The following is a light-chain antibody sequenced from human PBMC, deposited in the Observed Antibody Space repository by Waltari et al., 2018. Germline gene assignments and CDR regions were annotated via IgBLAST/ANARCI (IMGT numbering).Light chain of an antibody. CDR1: QSVSSN. CDR2: DAS. J-gene: IGKJ5*01. CDR3: QQYNRWPPIT. V-gene: IGKV3-15*01. Sequence: VMPQSPATLSVSPGETATLSCRASQSVSSNVAWYQKKPGQAPRLLIYDASTRATSIPAKFRGSGSGTEFTLTISSLQSEDFAVYYCQQYNRWPPITGGHGTRLEIK.